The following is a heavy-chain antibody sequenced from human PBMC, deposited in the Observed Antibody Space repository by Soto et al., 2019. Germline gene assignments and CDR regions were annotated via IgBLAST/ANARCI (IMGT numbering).Heavy chain of an antibody. D-gene: IGHD4-4*01. CDR1: GGSISSGGYY. Sequence: QVQLQESGPGLVKPSQTLSLTCTVSGGSISSGGYYWSWIRQHPGKGLEWIGYIYYSGSTYYNPSLKRRVTISVDTSKNQFALKLSSVTAADTAVYYCARSRSTTVTTPFDYWGQGTLVTVSS. CDR2: IYYSGST. CDR3: ARSRSTTVTTPFDY. V-gene: IGHV4-31*03. J-gene: IGHJ4*02.